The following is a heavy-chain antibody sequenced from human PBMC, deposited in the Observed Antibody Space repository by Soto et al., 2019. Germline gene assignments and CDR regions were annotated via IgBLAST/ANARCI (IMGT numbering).Heavy chain of an antibody. D-gene: IGHD2-2*01. CDR1: GGTFSSYT. J-gene: IGHJ5*02. CDR2: IIPILGIA. CDR3: ARAYCSSTSCYPGGWFAP. Sequence: SVKVSCKASGGTFSSYTISWVRPPPGQGLEWMGRIIPILGIANYAQKFQGRVTITADKSTSTAYMELSSLRSEDTAVYYCARAYCSSTSCYPGGWFAPWGQGTLVTVSS. V-gene: IGHV1-69*02.